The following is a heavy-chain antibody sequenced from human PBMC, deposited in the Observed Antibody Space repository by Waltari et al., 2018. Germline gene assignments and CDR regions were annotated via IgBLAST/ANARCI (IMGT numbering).Heavy chain of an antibody. CDR3: AMAAGTLY. Sequence: EVHLVESGGGLVQPGGSLRLSCAAAGFTLSTRWMSWVRQAPGKGLEWVAKINEDGREKYYVGSMKGRVTISRDNAKHALFLQMDSLGAEDTAVYFCAMAAGTLYWGQGTLVTVSS. V-gene: IGHV3-7*01. J-gene: IGHJ4*02. CDR1: GFTLSTRW. D-gene: IGHD6-13*01. CDR2: INEDGREK.